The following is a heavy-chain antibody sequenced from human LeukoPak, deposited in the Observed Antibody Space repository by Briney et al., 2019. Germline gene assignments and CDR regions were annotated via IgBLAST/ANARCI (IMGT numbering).Heavy chain of an antibody. CDR3: ARDSRRGYRGYDPSGNWFDP. CDR2: INPNSGGT. D-gene: IGHD5-12*01. V-gene: IGHV1-2*02. CDR1: GYAFTGYY. Sequence: GASVKVSCKASGYAFTGYYMHWVRQAPGQGLEWMGWINPNSGGTNYAQKFQGRVTMTRDTSISTAYMELSRLRSDDTAVYYCARDSRRGYRGYDPSGNWFDPWGQGTLVTVSS. J-gene: IGHJ5*02.